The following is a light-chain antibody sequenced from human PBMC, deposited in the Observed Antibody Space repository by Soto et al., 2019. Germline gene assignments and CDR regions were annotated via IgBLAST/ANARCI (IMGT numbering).Light chain of an antibody. J-gene: IGKJ5*01. CDR2: TAS. V-gene: IGKV1-39*01. Sequence: DIPMTQSPSSLSASIGDRVIITCRTSQSVSTFLNWYRHKPGEAPRFLIYTASTLHGGVPSRFSGSGSGTEFTLTVSSLEPEDFAVYYCQQRSNWPPSITFGQGTRLEIK. CDR3: QQRSNWPPSIT. CDR1: QSVSTF.